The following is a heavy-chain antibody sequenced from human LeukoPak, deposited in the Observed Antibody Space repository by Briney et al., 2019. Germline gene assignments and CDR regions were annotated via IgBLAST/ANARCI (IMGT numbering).Heavy chain of an antibody. CDR3: ARDSYQVISNHYVFDI. V-gene: IGHV3-74*01. CDR1: GFTFSSYW. D-gene: IGHD2-2*01. CDR2: INSDGGST. J-gene: IGHJ3*02. Sequence: GGSLRLSCAASGFTFSSYWMHWVRQTPGKGLVWVSRINSDGGSTVSADSVKGRFTISRDNARNTLYLQMNNLRAEDTAVYYCARDSYQVISNHYVFDIWGQGTMVTVSS.